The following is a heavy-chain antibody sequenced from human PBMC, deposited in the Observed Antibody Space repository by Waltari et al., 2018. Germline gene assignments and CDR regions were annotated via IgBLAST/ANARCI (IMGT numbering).Heavy chain of an antibody. CDR1: GGSISSRSYY. J-gene: IGHJ4*02. D-gene: IGHD4-17*01. V-gene: IGHV4-39*01. CDR2: IYYSGST. Sequence: QLQLQESGPGLVKPSETLSLTCTVSGGSISSRSYYWGWIRQPPGKGLEWIGSIYYSGSTYYNPSLKSRVTISVDTSKNQFSLKLSSVTAADTAVYYCASPATVTTSEDYWGQGTLVTVSS. CDR3: ASPATVTTSEDY.